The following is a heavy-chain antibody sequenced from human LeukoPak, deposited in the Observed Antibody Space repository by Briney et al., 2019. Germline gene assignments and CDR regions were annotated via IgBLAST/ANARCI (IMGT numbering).Heavy chain of an antibody. CDR3: ASAGYSSGWYPSDY. Sequence: GGSLRLSCAASGFTFSNYGMHWVRQAPGKGLEWVSSISSSSSYIYYADSVKGRFTISRDNAKNSLYLQMNSLRAEDTAVYYCASAGYSSGWYPSDYWGQGTLVTVSS. V-gene: IGHV3-21*01. D-gene: IGHD6-19*01. J-gene: IGHJ4*02. CDR2: ISSSSSYI. CDR1: GFTFSNYG.